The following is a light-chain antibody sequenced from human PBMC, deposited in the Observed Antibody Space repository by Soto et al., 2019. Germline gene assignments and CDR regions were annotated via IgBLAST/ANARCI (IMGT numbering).Light chain of an antibody. CDR1: QTITNW. CDR3: QQYNDFSWT. V-gene: IGKV1-5*03. Sequence: DIQMTQSPSTLSASVGDRVAITCRASQTITNWLAWYQQKPGKAPKLLIYEASTLEDGVPSRFSGSGSGTEFTLTISSLQTDDFATYYCQQYNDFSWTFGQGPKVDIK. CDR2: EAS. J-gene: IGKJ1*01.